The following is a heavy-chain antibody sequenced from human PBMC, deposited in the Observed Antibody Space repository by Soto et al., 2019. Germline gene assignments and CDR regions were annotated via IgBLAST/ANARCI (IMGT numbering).Heavy chain of an antibody. D-gene: IGHD6-19*01. CDR3: AKEVEVAGDLDY. V-gene: IGHV4-31*03. CDR1: GGSISSGGYY. CDR2: IYYSGST. Sequence: SETLSLTCTVSGGSISSGGYYWSWIRQHPGKGLEWIGYIYYSGSTYYNPSLKSRVTISVDTSKNQFSLKLSSVTAADTAVYYCAKEVEVAGDLDYWGHGTLVTVSS. J-gene: IGHJ4*01.